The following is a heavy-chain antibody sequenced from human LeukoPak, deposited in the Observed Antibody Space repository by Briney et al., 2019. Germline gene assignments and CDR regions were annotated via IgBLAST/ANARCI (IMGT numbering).Heavy chain of an antibody. Sequence: GGSLRLSCAASGFTFSSYWMSWVRQAPGKGLEWVANIKRDGSEKYYVDSVKGRFTISRDNAKNSLYLQMSSLRAEDTAVYYCARGPVGYCSSTSCWRGAVTTFGDYWGQGTLVTVSS. V-gene: IGHV3-7*01. CDR3: ARGPVGYCSSTSCWRGAVTTFGDY. CDR2: IKRDGSEK. J-gene: IGHJ4*02. D-gene: IGHD2-2*01. CDR1: GFTFSSYW.